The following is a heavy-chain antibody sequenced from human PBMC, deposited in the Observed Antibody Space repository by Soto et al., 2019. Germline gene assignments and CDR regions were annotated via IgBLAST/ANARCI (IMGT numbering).Heavy chain of an antibody. J-gene: IGHJ4*02. D-gene: IGHD1-26*01. CDR2: ISYDGSNK. CDR3: AKDRGRYSGSPYYFDY. Sequence: QVQLVESGGGVVQPGRSLRLSCAASGFTFSSYGMHWVRQAPGKGLEWVAVISYDGSNKYYADSVKGRFNISRDNSKNTLYLQMNSLRAEDTAVYYCAKDRGRYSGSPYYFDYWGQGTLVTVSS. CDR1: GFTFSSYG. V-gene: IGHV3-30*18.